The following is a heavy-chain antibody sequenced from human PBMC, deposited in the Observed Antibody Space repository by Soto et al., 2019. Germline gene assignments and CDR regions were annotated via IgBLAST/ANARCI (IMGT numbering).Heavy chain of an antibody. V-gene: IGHV1-69*13. D-gene: IGHD3-10*01. CDR1: GGTFSSHV. CDR3: ARDMDGSPMTFDY. CDR2: IIPIFGTA. J-gene: IGHJ4*02. Sequence: ASVKVSCKASGGTFSSHVFSWVRQAPGRGLEWMGGIIPIFGTANYAEKFQDRVTITADESTSTAYMELSSLRSEDTAVYYCARDMDGSPMTFDYWGQGTLVTVSS.